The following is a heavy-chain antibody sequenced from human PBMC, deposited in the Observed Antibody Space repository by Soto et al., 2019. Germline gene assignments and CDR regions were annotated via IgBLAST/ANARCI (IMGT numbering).Heavy chain of an antibody. V-gene: IGHV1-46*01. Sequence: ASVKVSCKASGYTFTSYYMHWVRQAPGQGLEWMGVINPSGGSTSYAQKFQGRVTMTRDTSTSTVYMELSSLRSEDTAVYYCAVIGRIAAAGNSPLHYYGMDVWGQGTTVTVSS. CDR2: INPSGGST. CDR3: AVIGRIAAAGNSPLHYYGMDV. J-gene: IGHJ6*02. CDR1: GYTFTSYY. D-gene: IGHD6-13*01.